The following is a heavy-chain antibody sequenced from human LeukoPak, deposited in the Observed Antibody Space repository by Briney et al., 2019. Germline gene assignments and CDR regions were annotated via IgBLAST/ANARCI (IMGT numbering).Heavy chain of an antibody. CDR1: GYTFTSYG. CDR3: ARDAPPLYGDYKYPKGYYMDV. Sequence: GASVKVSCKASGYTFTSYGISWVRQAPGQGLEWMGWISAYNGNTNYAQKLQGRVTMTTDTSTSTAYMELSRLRSDDTAVYYCARDAPPLYGDYKYPKGYYMDVWGKGTTVTVSS. V-gene: IGHV1-18*01. J-gene: IGHJ6*03. CDR2: ISAYNGNT. D-gene: IGHD4-17*01.